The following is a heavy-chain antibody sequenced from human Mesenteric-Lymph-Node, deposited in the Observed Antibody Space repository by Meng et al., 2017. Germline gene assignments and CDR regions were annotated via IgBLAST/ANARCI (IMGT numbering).Heavy chain of an antibody. CDR2: ISAYNGNT. CDR1: GYTFTSYG. Sequence: ASVKVSCKASGYTFTSYGISWVRQAPGQGLEWMGWISAYNGNTNYAQKLQGRVTMTTDTSTSTAYMELRSLRSDDTALYYCARFITRRGPRAKNAFDIWGQGTMVTVSS. D-gene: IGHD3-10*01. V-gene: IGHV1-18*01. CDR3: ARFITRRGPRAKNAFDI. J-gene: IGHJ3*02.